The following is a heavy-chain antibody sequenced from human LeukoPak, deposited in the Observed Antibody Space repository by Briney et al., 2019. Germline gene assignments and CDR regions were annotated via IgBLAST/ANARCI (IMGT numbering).Heavy chain of an antibody. J-gene: IGHJ6*02. CDR3: ARDSYGMDV. V-gene: IGHV3-30-3*01. CDR1: GFTLSNYA. CDR2: ISYDGSNK. Sequence: GGSLRLSCAASGFTLSNYAMHWVRQAPGKGLEWVAVISYDGSNKYYADSVKGRFTITRDNSKNMLYLQMNSLRAEDTAVYYCARDSYGMDVWGQGTTVTVSS.